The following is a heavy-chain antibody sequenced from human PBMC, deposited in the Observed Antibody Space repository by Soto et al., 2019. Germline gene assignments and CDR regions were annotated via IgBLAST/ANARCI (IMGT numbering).Heavy chain of an antibody. V-gene: IGHV1-46*01. Sequence: QVHLVQSGAEVKKPGASVKLSCKASGYSFVNYYINWVRQAPGQGLEWVGILYPRGGNISYAQKFHGRVGVTSDTLARTVYMEVTSLRSDDMAVYFCARDWIAVAGSISVSQAFPVLDGMELWGQGTTVTVSS. CDR2: LYPRGGNI. CDR3: ARDWIAVAGSISVSQAFPVLDGMEL. CDR1: GYSFVNYY. D-gene: IGHD6-19*01. J-gene: IGHJ6*02.